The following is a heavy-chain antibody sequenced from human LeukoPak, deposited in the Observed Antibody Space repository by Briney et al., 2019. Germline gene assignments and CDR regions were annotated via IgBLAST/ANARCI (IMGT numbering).Heavy chain of an antibody. CDR1: GFTFSSYA. CDR2: IRGSGDNT. CDR3: AKGQDMSWGKYFDY. Sequence: GGSLRLSCAASGFTFSSYAMTWVRQAPGKGREWVSTIRGSGDNTYYADSVKGRFAISRDNSKNMLYLQMNSLRAEDTAIYYCAKGQDMSWGKYFDYWGQGTLVAVSS. V-gene: IGHV3-23*01. J-gene: IGHJ4*02. D-gene: IGHD3-16*01.